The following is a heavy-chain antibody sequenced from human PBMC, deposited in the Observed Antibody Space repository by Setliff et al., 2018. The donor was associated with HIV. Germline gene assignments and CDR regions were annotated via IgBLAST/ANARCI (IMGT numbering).Heavy chain of an antibody. CDR2: ISVHNGDT. CDR3: ATDRTQTGINMVRGRIVDPARYPLDY. J-gene: IGHJ4*02. Sequence: ASVKVSCKASGYRFASYGITWVRHAPGQGLEWMGWISVHNGDTKFAQKFQGRVTMTKDTSTGTAYMELSSLRSDDTAVYYCATDRTQTGINMVRGRIVDPARYPLDYWGQGTLVTVSS. V-gene: IGHV1-18*01. CDR1: GYRFASYG. D-gene: IGHD3-10*01.